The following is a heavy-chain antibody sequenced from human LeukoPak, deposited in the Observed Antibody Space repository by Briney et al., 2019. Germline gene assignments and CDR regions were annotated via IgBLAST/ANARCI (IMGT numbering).Heavy chain of an antibody. V-gene: IGHV4-4*09. CDR2: IYASGST. CDR3: ARSPLMVRPQAYYFDY. D-gene: IGHD3-10*01. CDR1: GGSISSSY. Sequence: SGALSHTCTDPGGSISSSYWSWIRQPPGKGRWWVGYIYASGSTNYNPSLKSRVTISVDTSRNQFSLKLSSVTAADTAVYYCARSPLMVRPQAYYFDYWGQGTLVTVSS. J-gene: IGHJ4*02.